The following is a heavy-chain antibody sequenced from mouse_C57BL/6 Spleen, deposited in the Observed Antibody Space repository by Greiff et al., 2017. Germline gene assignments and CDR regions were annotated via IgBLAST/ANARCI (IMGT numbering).Heavy chain of an antibody. Sequence: VQLQQPGAELVRPGSSVKLSCKASGYTFTSYWMDCVKQRPGQSLEWIGNIYTSDSDTHYNQKFKDKATLTVDKSSSPAYMQLSSLTSEDSAVYYCAGDLAYWGQGTLVTVSA. CDR1: GYTFTSYW. V-gene: IGHV1-61*01. CDR3: AGDLAY. CDR2: IYTSDSDT. J-gene: IGHJ3*01.